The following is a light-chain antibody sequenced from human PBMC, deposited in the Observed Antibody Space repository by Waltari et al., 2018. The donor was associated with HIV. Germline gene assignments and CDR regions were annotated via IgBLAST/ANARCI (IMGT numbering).Light chain of an antibody. Sequence: IQMTQSPSTLSASVEDRVTMTCRPSRSITSWLAWYQQKPGKAPNLLIYKASTLESGVPSRFSGSGSGTEFTLTIASLQPDDFATYYCHHYYTPMWTFGQGTKVEIK. CDR2: KAS. CDR1: RSITSW. V-gene: IGKV1-5*03. J-gene: IGKJ1*01. CDR3: HHYYTPMWT.